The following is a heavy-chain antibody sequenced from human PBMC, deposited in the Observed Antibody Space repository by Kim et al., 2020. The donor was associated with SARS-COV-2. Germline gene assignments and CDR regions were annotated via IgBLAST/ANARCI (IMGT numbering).Heavy chain of an antibody. J-gene: IGHJ6*02. CDR3: ARFPLRSYGNYYYGMDV. CDR1: GGSFSGYY. V-gene: IGHV4-34*01. CDR2: INHSGST. D-gene: IGHD5-18*01. Sequence: SETLSLTCAVYGGSFSGYYWSWIRQPPGKGLEWIGEINHSGSTNYNPSPKSRVTISVDTSKNQFSLKLSSVTAADTAVYYCARFPLRSYGNYYYGMDVWGQGTTVTVSS.